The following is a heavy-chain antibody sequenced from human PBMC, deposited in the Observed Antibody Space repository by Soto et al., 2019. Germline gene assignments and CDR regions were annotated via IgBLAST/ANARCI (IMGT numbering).Heavy chain of an antibody. CDR2: FRSGGDDDTT. Sequence: GGSLRLSCAASGFTFGSYSMSWVRQAPGKGLEWVSGFRSGGDDDTTYYADSVRGRFTISRDNSKNTLFLQMSSLRAEDTAIYYCAKKVNSGSGSQFFDYWGQGTLVTVSS. D-gene: IGHD3-10*01. CDR3: AKKVNSGSGSQFFDY. V-gene: IGHV3-23*01. J-gene: IGHJ4*02. CDR1: GFTFGSYS.